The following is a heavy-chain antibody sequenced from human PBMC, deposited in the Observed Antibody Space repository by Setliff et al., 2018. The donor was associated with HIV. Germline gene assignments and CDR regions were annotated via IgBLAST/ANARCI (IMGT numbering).Heavy chain of an antibody. CDR1: GFTFTDSA. D-gene: IGHD3-10*01. V-gene: IGHV1-58*01. CDR2: IVVGRGNT. CDR3: VADPSISMVRGLILGSTFDI. J-gene: IGHJ3*02. Sequence: SVKVSCKASGFTFTDSAVQWVRQTRGQRLEWIGWIVVGRGNTNYAQQFQGRVTITRDTSTSTAYMELSSLRSEDTAVYYCVADPSISMVRGLILGSTFDIWGQGTMVTVSS.